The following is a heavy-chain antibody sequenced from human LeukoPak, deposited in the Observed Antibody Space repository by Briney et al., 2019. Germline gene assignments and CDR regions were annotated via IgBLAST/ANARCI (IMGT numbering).Heavy chain of an antibody. Sequence: GGSLRLSCAASGFTFSTYAMHWVRQAPGKGLEWVAVISYDGSSKYYADSVKGRFTISRDNAKNSLYLQMNSLRAEDTAVYYCVTNFDPDVDWGQGTLVTVSS. V-gene: IGHV3-30*04. J-gene: IGHJ4*02. CDR2: ISYDGSSK. CDR1: GFTFSTYA. CDR3: VTNFDPDVD. D-gene: IGHD3-9*01.